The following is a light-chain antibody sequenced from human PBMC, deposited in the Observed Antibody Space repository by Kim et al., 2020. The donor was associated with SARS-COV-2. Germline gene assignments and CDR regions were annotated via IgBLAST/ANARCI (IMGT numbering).Light chain of an antibody. V-gene: IGKV1-5*01. J-gene: IGKJ1*01. CDR3: QQYNSYSWT. CDR1: QSISSR. CDR2: DAS. Sequence: DIQMTQSPSTLSASVGDRVTITCRASQSISSRLAWYHQKPGKAPKLLIYDASSLEVGVPSRFSGSGSGTEFTLTISSLQPDDFATYYCQQYNSYSWTFGQGTKVDI.